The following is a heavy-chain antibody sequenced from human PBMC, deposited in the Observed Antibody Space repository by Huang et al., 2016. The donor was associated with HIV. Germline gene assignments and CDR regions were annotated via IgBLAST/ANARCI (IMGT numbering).Heavy chain of an antibody. J-gene: IGHJ6*03. V-gene: IGHV4-39*01. CDR2: IYFNGST. Sequence: QLLLQESGPGLVKPSEALALTCAVSGGSIRSSDYHWGWIRQPPGKGLEWIGSIYFNGSTPYSPSLKSRVTIAVDTSKNLFFLNLTSMTAADTAVYYCARHREGPVAYYSGWGSHLNYMDVWGRGRTVVVSS. CDR1: GGSIRSSDYH. CDR3: ARHREGPVAYYSGWGSHLNYMDV. D-gene: IGHD3-10*01.